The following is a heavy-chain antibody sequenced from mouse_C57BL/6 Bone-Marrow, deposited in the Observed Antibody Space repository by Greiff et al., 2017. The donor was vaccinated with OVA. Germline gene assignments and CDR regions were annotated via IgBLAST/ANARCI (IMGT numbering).Heavy chain of an antibody. V-gene: IGHV5-17*01. D-gene: IGHD1-1*01. CDR3: ARTGSYGSSYYAMDY. CDR1: GFTFSDYG. J-gene: IGHJ4*01. Sequence: EVKLMESGGGLVKPGGSLKLSCAASGFTFSDYGMHWVRQAPEKGLEWVAYISSGSSTIYYADTVKGRFTIYRDNAKNTLFLQMTSLRSEETAMYYCARTGSYGSSYYAMDYWGQGTSVTVSS. CDR2: ISSGSSTI.